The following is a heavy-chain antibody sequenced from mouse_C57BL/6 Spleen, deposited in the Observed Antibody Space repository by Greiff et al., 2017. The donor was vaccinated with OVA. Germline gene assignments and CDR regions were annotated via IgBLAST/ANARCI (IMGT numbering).Heavy chain of an antibody. CDR2: IYPGDGDT. J-gene: IGHJ1*03. V-gene: IGHV1-82*01. Sequence: QVQLKESGPELVKPGASVKISCKASGYAFSSSWMNWVKQRPGKGLEWIGRIYPGDGDTNYNGKLKGKATLTADKSSSTAYMQLSSLTSEDSAVYFCARGDYYGSRGYFDVWGTGTTVTVSS. D-gene: IGHD1-1*01. CDR1: GYAFSSSW. CDR3: ARGDYYGSRGYFDV.